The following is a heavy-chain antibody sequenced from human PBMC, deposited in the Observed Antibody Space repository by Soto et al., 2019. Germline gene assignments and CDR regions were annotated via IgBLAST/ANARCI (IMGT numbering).Heavy chain of an antibody. CDR1: GGSFSGYY. CDR3: ARGDAGYCSSTSCSRRYYYYYMDV. D-gene: IGHD2-2*01. J-gene: IGHJ6*03. V-gene: IGHV4-34*01. Sequence: QVQLQQWGAGLLKPSETLSLTCAVYGGSFSGYYWSWIRQPPGKGLEWIGEINHSGSTNYNPSLKSRVTISVDTSKNQFSLKLSSLTAADTAVYYCARGDAGYCSSTSCSRRYYYYYMDVWGKGTTVTVSS. CDR2: INHSGST.